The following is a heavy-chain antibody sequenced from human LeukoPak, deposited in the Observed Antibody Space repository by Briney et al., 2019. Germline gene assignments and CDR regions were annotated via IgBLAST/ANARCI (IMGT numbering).Heavy chain of an antibody. Sequence: PGGSLRLSCAASGFTFSSYSMNWVRQAPGKGLEWVSSISSSSYIYYADSVKGRFTISRDNAKNSLYLQMNSLRAEDTAVYYCARGDDYDDAFDIWGQGTMVTVSS. CDR1: GFTFSSYS. V-gene: IGHV3-21*01. D-gene: IGHD4-17*01. CDR2: ISSSSYI. CDR3: ARGDDYDDAFDI. J-gene: IGHJ3*02.